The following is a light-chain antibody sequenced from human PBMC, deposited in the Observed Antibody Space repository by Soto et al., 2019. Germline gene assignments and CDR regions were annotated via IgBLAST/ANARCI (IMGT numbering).Light chain of an antibody. J-gene: IGKJ5*01. V-gene: IGKV3-11*01. Sequence: EIVLTQSPPTLSLSPGERATLSCRASQSVANYLAWYQQNPGQAPRLLIHDTSDRATGIPARFSGSGSGTDFTLTISSLEPEDFAVYYCQQRSSWPLTFGQGTRLEI. CDR3: QQRSSWPLT. CDR1: QSVANY. CDR2: DTS.